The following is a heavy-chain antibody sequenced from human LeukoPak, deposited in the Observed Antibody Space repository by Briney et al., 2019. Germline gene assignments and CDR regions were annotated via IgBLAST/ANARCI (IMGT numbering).Heavy chain of an antibody. D-gene: IGHD3-10*01. V-gene: IGHV3-9*01. J-gene: IGHJ4*02. CDR1: GFTFDDYA. CDR2: ISWNSGSI. Sequence: PGRSLRLSCAASGFTFDDYAMHWVRQAPGKGLEWVSGISWNSGSIGYADSVKGRFTTSRDNAKNLLYLQMNSLRDEDTAVYYCAAAGDYWGQGTLVTVSS. CDR3: AAAGDY.